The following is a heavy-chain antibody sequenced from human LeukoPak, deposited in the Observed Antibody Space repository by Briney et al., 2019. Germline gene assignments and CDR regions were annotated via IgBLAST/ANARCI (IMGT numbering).Heavy chain of an antibody. CDR2: IRCNSDGGTI. CDR1: GFTFSNAW. J-gene: IGHJ5*02. Sequence: GGSLRLSCATSGFTFSNAWMNWVRQAPGKGLEWVGRIRCNSDGGTIDYAAPVKGRFALSRDDSKNTLCLQMNSLQTEDTAVYYCATDFYDTTWGQGTLVTVSS. D-gene: IGHD3-22*01. CDR3: ATDFYDTT. V-gene: IGHV3-15*07.